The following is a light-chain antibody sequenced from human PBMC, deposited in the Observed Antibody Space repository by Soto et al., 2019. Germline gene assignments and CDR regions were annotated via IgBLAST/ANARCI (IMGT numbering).Light chain of an antibody. V-gene: IGLV1-40*01. CDR1: SSNIGTGYD. Sequence: QSVLTQPPSVSGAPGQWVTISCTGSSSNIGTGYDVHWYQQLPGTAPKLLIYTNSNRPSGVPDRFSGSKSGTSASLAITGLQAEDEADYYCQSYDSSLRLVFGGGTKLTVL. CDR3: QSYDSSLRLV. CDR2: TNS. J-gene: IGLJ3*02.